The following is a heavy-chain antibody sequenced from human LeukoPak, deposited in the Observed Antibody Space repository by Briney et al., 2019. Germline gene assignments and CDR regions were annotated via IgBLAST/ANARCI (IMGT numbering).Heavy chain of an antibody. Sequence: GASVKVSCKASGYTFTGYYIHWMRQAPGQGLEWMGWINPNSGGTNYAQKFQGRVTMTRGTSISTAYMELSWLRSDDTAVYYCARHLRDSNGPFDYWGQGTLVTVSS. CDR3: ARHLRDSNGPFDY. CDR1: GYTFTGYY. J-gene: IGHJ4*02. D-gene: IGHD6-19*01. CDR2: INPNSGGT. V-gene: IGHV1-2*02.